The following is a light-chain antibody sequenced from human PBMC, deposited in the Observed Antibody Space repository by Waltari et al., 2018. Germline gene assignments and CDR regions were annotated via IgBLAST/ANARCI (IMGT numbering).Light chain of an antibody. CDR3: QQRGNWPPWT. J-gene: IGKJ1*01. CDR2: DAS. Sequence: EIVLTQSPASLSVSPGERATLSCRASQSVSSFLAWYQQKPGQAPRLLIYDASNRATGITARFTGSGSGTDFTLTSSSLEPEDSAVYYCQQRGNWPPWTFGQGTKVEV. V-gene: IGKV3-11*01. CDR1: QSVSSF.